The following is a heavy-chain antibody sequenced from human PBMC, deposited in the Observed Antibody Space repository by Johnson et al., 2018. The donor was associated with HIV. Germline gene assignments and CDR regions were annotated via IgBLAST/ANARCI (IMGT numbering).Heavy chain of an antibody. J-gene: IGHJ3*02. CDR3: AKGRDGDSDAFDI. D-gene: IGHD4-17*01. V-gene: IGHV3-43*01. CDR2: ISWDGGST. CDR1: GFTFDDYT. Sequence: VESGGVVVQPGGSLRLSCAASGFTFDDYTMHWVRQAPGKGLEWVSLISWDGGSTYYADSVKGRFTISRDNSKNSLYLQMNSLRNEDTALYYCAKGRDGDSDAFDIWGQGTMVTVSS.